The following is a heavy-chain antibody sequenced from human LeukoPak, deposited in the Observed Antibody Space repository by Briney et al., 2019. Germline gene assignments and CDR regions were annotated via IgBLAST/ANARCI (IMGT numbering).Heavy chain of an antibody. J-gene: IGHJ4*02. CDR2: FDPEDGET. V-gene: IGHV1-24*01. Sequence: ASVKVSCKVSGYTLTELSMHWVRQAPGKGLEWMGGFDPEDGETIYAQKFQGRVTMTEDTSTDTAYMELSSLRSVDTAVYYCATTSAKRWLPPDYWGQGTLVTVSS. D-gene: IGHD5-24*01. CDR3: ATTSAKRWLPPDY. CDR1: GYTLTELS.